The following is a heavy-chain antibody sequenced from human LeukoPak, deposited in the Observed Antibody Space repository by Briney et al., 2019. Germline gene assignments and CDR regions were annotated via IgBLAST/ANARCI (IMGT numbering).Heavy chain of an antibody. J-gene: IGHJ6*03. CDR3: ARGRGGSYYYYYYMDV. D-gene: IGHD1-26*01. Sequence: SETLSLTCTVSGGSISSSSYYWGWIRQPPGKGLERIGSIYYSGSTYYNPSLKSRVTISVDTSKNQFSLKLSSVTAADTAVYYCARGRGGSYYYYYYMDVWGKGTTVTVSS. CDR1: GGSISSSSYY. CDR2: IYYSGST. V-gene: IGHV4-39*07.